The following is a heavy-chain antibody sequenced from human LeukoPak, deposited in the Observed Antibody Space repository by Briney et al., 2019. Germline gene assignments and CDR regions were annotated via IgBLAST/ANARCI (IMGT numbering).Heavy chain of an antibody. V-gene: IGHV1-46*01. J-gene: IGHJ4*02. CDR3: ARDGVAGTYYFDY. CDR2: ISPSGGST. CDR1: GYTFTTYY. Sequence: GASVKVSCKASGYTFTTYYMHWVRQAPGQGLEWMGTISPSGGSTSYPQKFQGRVTLTRDTSTSTVYMELSSLISEDTAVYFCARDGVAGTYYFDYWGQGTLVTVSS. D-gene: IGHD6-19*01.